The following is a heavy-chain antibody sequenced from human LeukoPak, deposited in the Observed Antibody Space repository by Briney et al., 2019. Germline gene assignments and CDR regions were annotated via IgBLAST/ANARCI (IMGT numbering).Heavy chain of an antibody. CDR2: IIPIFGTA. CDR3: ARCRYCSSTSFLGHYYCGMDV. V-gene: IGHV1-69*13. J-gene: IGHJ6*04. D-gene: IGHD2-2*01. Sequence: ASVTVSCTASGGIFSSYAISWVRQAPGQGLEWMGGIIPIFGTANYAQKFQGRVTITADESTSTAYMELSSLRSEDTAVYYCARCRYCSSTSFLGHYYCGMDVWGKGTTVTVSS. CDR1: GGIFSSYA.